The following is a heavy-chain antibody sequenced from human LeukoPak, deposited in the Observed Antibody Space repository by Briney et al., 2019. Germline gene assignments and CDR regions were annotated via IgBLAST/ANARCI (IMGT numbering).Heavy chain of an antibody. CDR2: ISSSSSYI. D-gene: IGHD6-19*01. Sequence: GGSLRLSCAAPGFTFSSYSMNWVRQAPGKGLEWVSSISSSSSYIYYADSVKGRFTISRDNAKNSLYLQMNSLRAEDTAVYYCAGDSGGWGHFDYWGQGTLVTVSS. CDR1: GFTFSSYS. J-gene: IGHJ4*02. V-gene: IGHV3-21*01. CDR3: AGDSGGWGHFDY.